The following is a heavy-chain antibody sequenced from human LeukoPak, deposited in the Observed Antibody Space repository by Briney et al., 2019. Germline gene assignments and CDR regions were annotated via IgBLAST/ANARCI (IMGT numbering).Heavy chain of an antibody. CDR3: ARDRWIVVVPAAISGDAFDI. J-gene: IGHJ3*02. V-gene: IGHV1-69*13. CDR2: IIPIFGTA. Sequence: RASVKVSCKASGGTFSSYAISWVRQAPGQGLEWMGGIIPIFGTANYAQKFQGRVTITVDESTSTAYMELSSLRSEDTAVYYCARDRWIVVVPAAISGDAFDIWGQGTMVTVSS. D-gene: IGHD2-2*02. CDR1: GGTFSSYA.